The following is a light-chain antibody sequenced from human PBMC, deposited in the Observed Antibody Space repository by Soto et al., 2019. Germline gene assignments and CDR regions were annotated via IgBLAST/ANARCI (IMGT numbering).Light chain of an antibody. V-gene: IGKV3-11*01. CDR1: QSVSNY. CDR3: ERGKT. Sequence: DIVLTQSPATLSLSPGERATLSCRASQSVSNYLVWYQQKPGQAPRLLIYEASNRATGIPARFSGSGSGTDFTLTISSLEPEEFAVYYCERGKTFGGGTKVEIK. CDR2: EAS. J-gene: IGKJ4*01.